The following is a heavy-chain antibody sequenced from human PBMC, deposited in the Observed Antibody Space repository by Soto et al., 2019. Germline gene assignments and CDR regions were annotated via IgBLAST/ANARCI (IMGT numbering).Heavy chain of an antibody. CDR1: GFTFDSFA. D-gene: IGHD5-18*01. CDR2: ISWNSATI. CDR3: AKGDTRDP. Sequence: DVELVESGGGLVQPGRSLRLSCAASGFTFDSFAMQWIRQVPGKGLEWVSSISWNSATIAYADSVKGRFTISRDNANNVVYLQMNSLRAEDTAFYYCAKGDTRDPWGQGTLVTVSS. J-gene: IGHJ5*02. V-gene: IGHV3-9*01.